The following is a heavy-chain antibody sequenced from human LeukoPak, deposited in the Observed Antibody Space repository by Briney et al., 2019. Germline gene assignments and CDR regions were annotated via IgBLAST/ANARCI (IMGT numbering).Heavy chain of an antibody. CDR2: ISYDGSNK. D-gene: IGHD3-22*01. CDR3: AKDLNYYDSSGSPSAFDI. V-gene: IGHV3-30*18. Sequence: GRSLRLSCAASGFTFSSYGMHWVRQAPGKGLEWVAVISYDGSNKYYADSVKGRFTISRDNSKNTLYLQMNSLRAEDTAVYYCAKDLNYYDSSGSPSAFDIWGQGTMVTVSS. CDR1: GFTFSSYG. J-gene: IGHJ3*02.